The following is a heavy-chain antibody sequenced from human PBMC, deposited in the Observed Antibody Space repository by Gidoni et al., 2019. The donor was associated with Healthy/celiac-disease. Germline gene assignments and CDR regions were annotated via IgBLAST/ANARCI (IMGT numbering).Heavy chain of an antibody. CDR1: GYTFTSYD. V-gene: IGHV1-8*01. D-gene: IGHD1-26*01. CDR3: ASVSIVGAIFDAFDI. J-gene: IGHJ3*02. CDR2: MNPNSGNT. Sequence: QVQLVQSGAEVKKPGASVKVSCKASGYTFTSYDINWVRQATGQGLEWMGWMNPNSGNTGYAQKFQGRGTMTRNTSISTAYMELSSLRSEDTAVYYCASVSIVGAIFDAFDIWGQGTMVTVSS.